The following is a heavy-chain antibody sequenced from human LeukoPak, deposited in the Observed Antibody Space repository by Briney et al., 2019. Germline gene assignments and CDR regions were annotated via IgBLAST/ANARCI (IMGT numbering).Heavy chain of an antibody. Sequence: SQTLSLTCTVSGGSISSGSYYWSWIRQPAGKGLEWIGRIYTSGSTNYNPSLKNRVTISVDTSKNQFSLKLTSVTAADTAVCYCARYRGGDVSFDYWGQGTLVTVSS. J-gene: IGHJ4*02. CDR1: GGSISSGSYY. CDR3: ARYRGGDVSFDY. CDR2: IYTSGST. D-gene: IGHD2-21*01. V-gene: IGHV4-61*02.